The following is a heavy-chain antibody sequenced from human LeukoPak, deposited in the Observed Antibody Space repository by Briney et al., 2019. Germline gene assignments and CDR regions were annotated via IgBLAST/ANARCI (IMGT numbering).Heavy chain of an antibody. CDR3: ARDHEQLGLGYYYYYMDV. V-gene: IGHV4-4*07. CDR2: IYTSGST. J-gene: IGHJ6*03. Sequence: SETLSLTCTVSGGSISSYYWSWIRQPAGKGLEWIGRIYTSGSTNYNPSLKSRVTMSVDTSKNQFSLKLSSVTAADTAVYYCARDHEQLGLGYYYYYMDVWGKGTTVTVPS. CDR1: GGSISSYY. D-gene: IGHD6-13*01.